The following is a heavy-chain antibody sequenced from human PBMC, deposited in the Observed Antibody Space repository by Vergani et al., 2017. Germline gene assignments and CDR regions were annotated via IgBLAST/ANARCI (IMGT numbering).Heavy chain of an antibody. CDR1: GYTFTGYY. J-gene: IGHJ4*02. V-gene: IGHV1-2*02. CDR2: INPNSGGT. Sequence: QVQLVQSGAEVKKPGASVKVSCKASGYTFTGYYMHWVRQAPGQGLEWMGWINPNSGGTHYAQKVQGRVTMTRDTSISTAYIELSMLRSDDTAVYYCARDLARWLQSPYYFDYWGQGTLVTVSS. D-gene: IGHD5-24*01. CDR3: ARDLARWLQSPYYFDY.